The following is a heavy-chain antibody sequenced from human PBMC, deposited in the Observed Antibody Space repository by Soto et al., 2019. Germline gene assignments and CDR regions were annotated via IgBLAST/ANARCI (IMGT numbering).Heavy chain of an antibody. D-gene: IGHD4-4*01. J-gene: IGHJ6*02. CDR1: GGTFSSYA. CDR2: IIPIFGTA. CDR3: ARDLPLPTTTVTTDGMDV. Sequence: QVQLVQSGAEVKKPGSSVKVSCKASGGTFSSYAISWVRQAPGQGLEWMGGIIPIFGTANYAQKFQGRVTITADESTSTAYMELSSLRSEYTAVYYCARDLPLPTTTVTTDGMDVWGQGTTVTVSS. V-gene: IGHV1-69*01.